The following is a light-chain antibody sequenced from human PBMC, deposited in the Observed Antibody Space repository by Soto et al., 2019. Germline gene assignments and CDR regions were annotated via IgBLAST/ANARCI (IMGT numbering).Light chain of an antibody. Sequence: EIVFTRSPCTLFLSPGDRGNRSCSASQSVSSSYLARYQQKNGQAPRLLIYGASSRATGIPDRFSGSGYGTDFTLTISRLEAADFAVYYCQQYGSSHFTFGQGTRLEI. CDR1: QSVSSSY. CDR3: QQYGSSHFT. J-gene: IGKJ5*01. V-gene: IGKV3-20*01. CDR2: GAS.